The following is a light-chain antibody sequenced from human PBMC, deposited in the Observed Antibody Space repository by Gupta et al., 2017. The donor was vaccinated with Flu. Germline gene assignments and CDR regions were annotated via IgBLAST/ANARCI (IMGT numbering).Light chain of an antibody. CDR3: ATWDDSLSGWV. J-gene: IGLJ3*02. CDR2: RND. CDR1: RSNIGNNY. Sequence: RSNIGNNYVYWYQQFPGTAPKLLIYRNDQRPSGVPDRFSASKSGTSASLAISGLRPEDEADYYCATWDDSLSGWVFGGGSKLTVL. V-gene: IGLV1-47*01.